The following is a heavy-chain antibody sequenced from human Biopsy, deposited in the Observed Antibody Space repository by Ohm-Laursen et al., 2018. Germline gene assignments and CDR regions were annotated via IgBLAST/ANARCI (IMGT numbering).Heavy chain of an antibody. CDR2: VMPFFGTS. Sequence: GSSVKVSCKASGGTFSSYIFAWVRQAPGHRPEWMGDVMPFFGTSQYAPKLQGRVSMTADKTTYTAYMELTSLTSEDTAVYFCARHYYDTSGYNWFDPWGQGTLVTVSS. D-gene: IGHD3-22*01. V-gene: IGHV1-69*06. CDR1: GGTFSSYI. J-gene: IGHJ5*02. CDR3: ARHYYDTSGYNWFDP.